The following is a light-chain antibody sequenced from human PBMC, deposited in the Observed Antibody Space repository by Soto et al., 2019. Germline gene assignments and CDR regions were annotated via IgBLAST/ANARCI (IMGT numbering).Light chain of an antibody. J-gene: IGKJ1*01. V-gene: IGKV3D-15*01. CDR1: QSVRSN. CDR2: GAS. CDR3: QHYNSYSEA. Sequence: IGMTQSPATLSVSPWERVTLSCMASQSVRSNLFWYQQKPGQAPRLLIYGASSRATGIPDRFSGSGSGTDFTLTISSLQPDDFATYYCQHYNSYSEAFGQGTKVDIK.